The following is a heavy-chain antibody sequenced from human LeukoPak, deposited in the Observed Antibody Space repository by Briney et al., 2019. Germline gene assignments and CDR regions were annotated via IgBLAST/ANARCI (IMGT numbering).Heavy chain of an antibody. J-gene: IGHJ6*03. CDR3: ARRGVQGYMDV. CDR1: GFAVIDHF. CDR2: INGAGVT. V-gene: IGHV3-69-1*01. D-gene: IGHD1-26*01. Sequence: GGSLRLSCAASGFAVIDHFMHWVRQAPGEGLQWVSTINGAGVTYYAASVKDRFTISRDRVKNTVSLQMNNLRADDTAVYFCARRGVQGYMDVWGKGTTVTVSS.